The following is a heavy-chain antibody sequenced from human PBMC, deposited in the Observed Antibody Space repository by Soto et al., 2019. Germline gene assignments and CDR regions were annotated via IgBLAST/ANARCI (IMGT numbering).Heavy chain of an antibody. CDR1: GFTFSSYG. J-gene: IGHJ4*02. Sequence: QVQLVESGGGVVQPGRSLRLSCAASGFTFSSYGMHWVRQAPGKGLEWVAVIWYDGSNKYYADSVKGRFTISRDNSKNPLYLQMNSLRAEDTAVYYCARDVRATTVTTWHLAGPDYWGQGTLVTVSS. CDR2: IWYDGSNK. D-gene: IGHD4-17*01. CDR3: ARDVRATTVTTWHLAGPDY. V-gene: IGHV3-33*01.